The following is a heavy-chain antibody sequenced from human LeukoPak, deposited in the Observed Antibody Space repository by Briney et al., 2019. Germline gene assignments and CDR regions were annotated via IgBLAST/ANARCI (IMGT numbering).Heavy chain of an antibody. D-gene: IGHD5-18*01. Sequence: SETLSLTCTVSGGSISSYFWSWIRQPAGKGLEWIGRIYTSGSTNYNPSLKSRVTMSVDTSKNQFSLKLSSVTAADTAMYYCARQGSIQLWPSDYYGMDVWGQGTTVTVSS. CDR3: ARQGSIQLWPSDYYGMDV. CDR1: GGSISSYF. J-gene: IGHJ6*02. CDR2: IYTSGST. V-gene: IGHV4-4*07.